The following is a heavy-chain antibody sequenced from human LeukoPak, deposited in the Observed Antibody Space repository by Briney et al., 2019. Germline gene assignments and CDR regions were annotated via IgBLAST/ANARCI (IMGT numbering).Heavy chain of an antibody. CDR2: ISGSGGST. CDR3: ATTNRYSGSYRDFDY. J-gene: IGHJ4*02. V-gene: IGHV3-23*01. D-gene: IGHD1-26*01. CDR1: GFTFTSAW. Sequence: PGGSLRLSCAASGFTFTSAWMNWVRQAPGKGLEWVSAISGSGGSTYYADSVKGRFTISRDNSKNTLYLQMNSLRAEDTALYYCATTNRYSGSYRDFDYWGQGTLVTVSS.